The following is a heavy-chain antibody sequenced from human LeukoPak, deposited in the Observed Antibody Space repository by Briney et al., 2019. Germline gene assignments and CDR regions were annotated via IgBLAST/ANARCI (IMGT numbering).Heavy chain of an antibody. V-gene: IGHV4-39*07. J-gene: IGHJ4*02. Sequence: SETLSLTCTVSGGSISSSSYYWAWMRQPPGKGLEWIGSIYSSGSTCYNPSLKSRVTISVDTSKSLFSMRLSSVTAADTAVYYCARDRTRRYDYWGQGTLVTVSS. CDR3: ARDRTRRYDY. CDR1: GGSISSSSYY. CDR2: IYSSGST.